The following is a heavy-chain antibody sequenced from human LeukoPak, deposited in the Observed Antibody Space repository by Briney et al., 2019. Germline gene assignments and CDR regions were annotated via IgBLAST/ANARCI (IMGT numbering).Heavy chain of an antibody. D-gene: IGHD3-22*01. V-gene: IGHV4-4*09. J-gene: IGHJ4*02. Sequence: SETLSLTCTVSGGSISSYYWSWIRQPPGKGLEWIGYIYTSGSTNYNPSLKSRVTISVDTSKNQFSLKLSSVTAADTAVYYCARGGGYDSSGFFDYWGQGTLVTVSS. CDR3: ARGGGYDSSGFFDY. CDR1: GGSISSYY. CDR2: IYTSGST.